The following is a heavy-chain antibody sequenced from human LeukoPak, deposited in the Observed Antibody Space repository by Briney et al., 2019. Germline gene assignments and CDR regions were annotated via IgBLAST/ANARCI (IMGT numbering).Heavy chain of an antibody. V-gene: IGHV4-39*07. Sequence: SETLSLTCTVSGGSISSSRYYWGWIRQPPGKGLEWIGSIYYSGRTYYNPSLKSRVTISVDTSKNQFSLKLSSATAADTAVYYCARDRQQLGFDPWGQGTLVTVSS. D-gene: IGHD6-13*01. CDR2: IYYSGRT. CDR3: ARDRQQLGFDP. J-gene: IGHJ5*02. CDR1: GGSISSSRYY.